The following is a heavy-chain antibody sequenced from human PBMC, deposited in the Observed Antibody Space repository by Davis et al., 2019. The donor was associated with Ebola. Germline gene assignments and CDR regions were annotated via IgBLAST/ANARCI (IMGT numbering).Heavy chain of an antibody. CDR1: GGSISSSSYY. V-gene: IGHV4-39*01. Sequence: GSLRLSCTVSGGSISSSSYYWGWIRQPPGKGLEWIGSIYYSGSTYHNPSLKSRVTISVDTSKNQFSLKLSSVTAADTAVYYCARIDSSGWSSIDYWGQGTLVTVSS. J-gene: IGHJ4*02. D-gene: IGHD6-19*01. CDR3: ARIDSSGWSSIDY. CDR2: IYYSGST.